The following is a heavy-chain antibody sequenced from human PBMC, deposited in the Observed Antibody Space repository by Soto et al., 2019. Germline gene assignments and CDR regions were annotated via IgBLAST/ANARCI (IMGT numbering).Heavy chain of an antibody. CDR1: GGSISSYY. J-gene: IGHJ1*01. CDR2: IYYSGST. Sequence: QVQLQESGPGLVKPSETLSLTCTVSGGSISSYYWSWIRQPPGKGLEWIGYIYYSGSTNYNPSLKSRVTIAVDTSKNQFSLKLSSVTAADTAVYYCASHDSGTSLEYFQHWGQGTLVTVSS. D-gene: IGHD6-13*01. V-gene: IGHV4-59*08. CDR3: ASHDSGTSLEYFQH.